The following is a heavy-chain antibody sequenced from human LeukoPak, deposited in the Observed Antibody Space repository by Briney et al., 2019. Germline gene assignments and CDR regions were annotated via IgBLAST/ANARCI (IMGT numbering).Heavy chain of an antibody. V-gene: IGHV1-46*01. CDR1: GYTFTTYY. CDR3: ARGSNYYFDISADYPRY. D-gene: IGHD3-22*01. J-gene: IGHJ4*02. CDR2: INPSGGGT. Sequence: ASVKVSCKASGYTFTTYYMHWVRQAPGQGLEWMGIINPSGGGTSYTRKVQGRVTMTRDTSTSTVYMELSSLRSEDTAVYFCARGSNYYFDISADYPRYWGQGTLVTVSS.